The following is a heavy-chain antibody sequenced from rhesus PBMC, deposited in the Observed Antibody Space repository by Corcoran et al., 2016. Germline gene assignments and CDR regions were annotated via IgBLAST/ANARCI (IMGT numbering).Heavy chain of an antibody. CDR3: ARDNQGYSGSNFDY. Sequence: QVQLQESGPGLVKPSETLSLTCAVSGASISNYWWSWIRQPPGKGLEWIGEINGNSGSTYYNPSLKSRVTISKDASKNQFSLKLSSVTAADTAVYYCARDNQGYSGSNFDYWGQGVLVTVSS. CDR2: INGNSGST. V-gene: IGHV4-80*01. D-gene: IGHD5-42*01. CDR1: GASISNYW. J-gene: IGHJ4*01.